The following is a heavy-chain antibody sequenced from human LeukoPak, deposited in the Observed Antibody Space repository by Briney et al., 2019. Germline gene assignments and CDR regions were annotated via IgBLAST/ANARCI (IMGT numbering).Heavy chain of an antibody. Sequence: SETLSLTCSVSGGSISSSSYYWGWIRQPPGKGLEWIGSIYYSGSTYYNPSLKSRVTISVDTSKNQFSLKLSSVTAADTAVYYCARGDQLLYYWGQGTLVTVSS. CDR1: GGSISSSSYY. CDR3: ARGDQLLYY. D-gene: IGHD2-2*01. CDR2: IYYSGST. J-gene: IGHJ4*02. V-gene: IGHV4-39*07.